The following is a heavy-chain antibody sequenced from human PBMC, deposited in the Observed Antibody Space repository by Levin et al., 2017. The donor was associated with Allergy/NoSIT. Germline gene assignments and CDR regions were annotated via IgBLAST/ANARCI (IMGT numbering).Heavy chain of an antibody. J-gene: IGHJ4*02. Sequence: ASVKVSCKASGYTFTHFGISWVRQAPGQGLEWVGWVTTYNKLKYAQKFQGRVTMTTDTSISTAYMELNRLRSDDTAVSYCARGRLYYDSSAYWNDWGQGTLVIVSS. CDR2: VTTYNKL. CDR3: ARGRLYYDSSAYWND. V-gene: IGHV1-18*01. CDR1: GYTFTHFG. D-gene: IGHD3-22*01.